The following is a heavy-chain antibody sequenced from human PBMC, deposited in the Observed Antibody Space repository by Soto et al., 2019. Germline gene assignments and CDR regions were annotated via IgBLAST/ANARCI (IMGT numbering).Heavy chain of an antibody. CDR3: ARVKQQLVRGGYAFDI. CDR1: GGPISSYY. J-gene: IGHJ3*02. Sequence: QVQLQESGPGLVKPSETLSLTCTVSGGPISSYYWSWIRQPPGKGLAWIGYIYYSGSTNYNPSLKSRVTISVDTSKNQFSLKLSSVTAADTAVYYCARVKQQLVRGGYAFDIWGQGTMVTVSS. CDR2: IYYSGST. D-gene: IGHD6-13*01. V-gene: IGHV4-59*01.